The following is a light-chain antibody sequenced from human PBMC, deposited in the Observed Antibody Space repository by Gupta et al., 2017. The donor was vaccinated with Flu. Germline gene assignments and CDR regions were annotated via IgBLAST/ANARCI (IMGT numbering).Light chain of an antibody. Sequence: EMVITQFPATLSVSPGERATLSCRASQSVSSNLAWYQQKPGQAPRLLIYGASTRATGIPARFSGSGSGTEFTLTISSLQSEDFAVYYCQQYNNWPPYTFGQGTKLEIK. J-gene: IGKJ2*01. CDR1: QSVSSN. CDR2: GAS. CDR3: QQYNNWPPYT. V-gene: IGKV3-15*01.